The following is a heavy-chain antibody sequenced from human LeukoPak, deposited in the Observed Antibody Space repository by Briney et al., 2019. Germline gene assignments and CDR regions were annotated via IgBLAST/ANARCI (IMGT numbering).Heavy chain of an antibody. V-gene: IGHV3-11*04. CDR3: ARGEPDYGEGVFVY. J-gene: IGHJ4*02. D-gene: IGHD4-17*01. CDR1: GFTFSDSY. CDR2: ISISGSTI. Sequence: GGPRRLSCAASGFTFSDSYMSWSRQAPGKGLEGGSYISISGSTIYYADSVKGRFTISRDNAKNSLYLQMNSLRAEDTAVYYCARGEPDYGEGVFVYWGQGTLVTVSS.